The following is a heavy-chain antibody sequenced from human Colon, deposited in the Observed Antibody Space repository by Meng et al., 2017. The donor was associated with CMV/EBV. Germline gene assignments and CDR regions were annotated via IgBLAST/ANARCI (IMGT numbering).Heavy chain of an antibody. J-gene: IGHJ4*02. Sequence: EVQLVGSGGGLAQPGGSLRLSCAASGFPVSSKYMSWVRQAPGKGLEWVSVIYIDDSTYYADSVEGRFTISRDNSRNTVYLQMNSLRAEDTAVYYCARDSPHAWDWGQGTLVTVSS. D-gene: IGHD3-16*01. CDR2: IYIDDST. V-gene: IGHV3-53*01. CDR3: ARDSPHAWD. CDR1: GFPVSSKY.